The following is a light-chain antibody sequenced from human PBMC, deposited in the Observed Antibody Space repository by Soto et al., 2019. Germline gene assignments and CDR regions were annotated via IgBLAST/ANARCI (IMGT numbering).Light chain of an antibody. Sequence: EIVMTQSQATLSVSPGERATLSCRASQSVKFNLAWYQQKPGQAPRLLIYGASTRATGIPARFSGSGSETEFALTISSLQSEDFAVYYCQQYNNWPPITCDQGTRREIK. V-gene: IGKV3-15*01. J-gene: IGKJ5*01. CDR3: QQYNNWPPIT. CDR2: GAS. CDR1: QSVKFN.